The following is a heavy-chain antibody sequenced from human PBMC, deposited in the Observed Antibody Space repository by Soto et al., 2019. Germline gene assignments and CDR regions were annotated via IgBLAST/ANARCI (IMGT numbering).Heavy chain of an antibody. D-gene: IGHD2-2*01. CDR3: ASHPIVVVPAATFSDL. CDR1: GFTFSSYA. Sequence: EVQLLESGGGLVQPGGSLRLSCAASGFTFSSYAMSWVRQAPGKGLEWVSAISGSGGSTYYADSVKGRFTISRDNSKNTLYLQMNSLRAEDTAVYYCASHPIVVVPAATFSDLWGRGTLVTVSS. CDR2: ISGSGGST. V-gene: IGHV3-23*01. J-gene: IGHJ2*01.